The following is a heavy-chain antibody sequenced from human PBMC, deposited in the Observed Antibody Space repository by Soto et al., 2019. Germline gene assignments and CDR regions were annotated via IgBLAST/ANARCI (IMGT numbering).Heavy chain of an antibody. V-gene: IGHV4-59*01. CDR1: GGSISSYY. D-gene: IGHD3-10*01. Sequence: QVPLQESGPRLVKPSETLSLTCTVSGGSISSYYWSWFRQPPGKGLEWIGYIYYTGSTYYNPSLKKQLTMSIDTSRNQLLLQLNSVTAAYTAVYYCPRESAGSGKNNWFDPWGQGTLVTVSS. CDR2: IYYTGST. J-gene: IGHJ5*02. CDR3: PRESAGSGKNNWFDP.